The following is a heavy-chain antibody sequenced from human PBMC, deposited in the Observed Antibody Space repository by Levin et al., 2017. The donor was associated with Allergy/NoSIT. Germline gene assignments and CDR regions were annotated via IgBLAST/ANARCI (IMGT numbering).Heavy chain of an antibody. V-gene: IGHV1-2*02. CDR1: GYTFTGYY. Sequence: ASVKVSCKASGYTFTGYYMHWVRQAPGQGLEWMGWINPNSGGTNYAQKFQGRVTMTRDTSISTAYMELSRLRSDDTAVYYCAAGHGMTGTPPFIDPWGQGTLVTVSS. D-gene: IGHD1-20*01. J-gene: IGHJ5*02. CDR3: AAGHGMTGTPPFIDP. CDR2: INPNSGGT.